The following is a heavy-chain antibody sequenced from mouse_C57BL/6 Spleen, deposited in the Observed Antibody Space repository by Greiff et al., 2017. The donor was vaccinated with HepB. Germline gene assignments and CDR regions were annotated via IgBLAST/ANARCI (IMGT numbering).Heavy chain of an antibody. CDR3: ARGGTTVVPFAY. CDR1: GYSFTGYF. V-gene: IGHV1-20*01. D-gene: IGHD1-1*01. CDR2: INPYNGDT. Sequence: VHVKQSGPELVKPGDSVKISCKASGYSFTGYFMNWVMQSHGKSLEWIGRINPYNGDTFYNQKFKGKATLTVDKSSSTAHMELRSLTSEDSAVYYCARGGTTVVPFAYWGQGTLVTVSA. J-gene: IGHJ3*01.